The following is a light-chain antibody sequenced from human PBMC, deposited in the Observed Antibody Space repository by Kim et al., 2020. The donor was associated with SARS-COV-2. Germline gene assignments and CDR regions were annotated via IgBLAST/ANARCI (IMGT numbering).Light chain of an antibody. CDR1: QSVSDY. Sequence: LAPGERATLACRASQSVSDYLAWYQQKPGQAPRLLIDAVSSRATGIPARYSGTAYGTDFTLTISSLEREECAVYYCQRRSNWVLTFGGGTEV. CDR3: QRRSNWVLT. CDR2: AVS. V-gene: IGKV3-11*01. J-gene: IGKJ4*01.